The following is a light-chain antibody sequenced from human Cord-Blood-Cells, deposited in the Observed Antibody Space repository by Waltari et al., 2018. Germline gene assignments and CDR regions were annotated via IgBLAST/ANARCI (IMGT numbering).Light chain of an antibody. CDR3: QQYYSTPQT. Sequence: DIVMTQSPDSLAVSLGERATTHCKSSQSVLYSSNNKNYLAWYQQKPGQPPKLLIYWASTRESGVPDRFSGSGSGTDFTLTISSLQAEDVAVYYCQQYYSTPQTFGQGTKVEIK. V-gene: IGKV4-1*01. CDR2: WAS. J-gene: IGKJ1*01. CDR1: QSVLYSSNNKNY.